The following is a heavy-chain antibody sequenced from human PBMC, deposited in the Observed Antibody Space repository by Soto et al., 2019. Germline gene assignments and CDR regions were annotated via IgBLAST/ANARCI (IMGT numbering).Heavy chain of an antibody. CDR1: GFTFSSYA. CDR2: ISYDGSNK. D-gene: IGHD2-2*01. CDR3: ARDTKGVVVPAATGPFDY. Sequence: GGSLRLSCAASGFTFSSYAMHWVRQAPGKGLEWVAVISYDGSNKYYADSGKGRFTIPRDNSKNTLYLQMNSLRAEDTTVYYCARDTKGVVVPAATGPFDYWGQGTLVTVSS. J-gene: IGHJ4*02. V-gene: IGHV3-30-3*01.